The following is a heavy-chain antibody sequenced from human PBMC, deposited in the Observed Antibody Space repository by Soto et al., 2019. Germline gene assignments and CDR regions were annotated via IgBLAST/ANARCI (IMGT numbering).Heavy chain of an antibody. CDR2: IYHSGTT. D-gene: IGHD2-15*01. CDR3: ATVIPATRYFAY. J-gene: IGHJ4*02. V-gene: IGHV4-30-2*01. CDR1: GGSIGNDDYS. Sequence: RSLTCTVSGGSIGNDDYSWSWVRQPPGKGLEWIGYIYHSGTTYYNPSLTSRVTISVDGSNNQFSLKLTSMTAADTAVYYCATVIPATRYFAYWGQGILVTVSS.